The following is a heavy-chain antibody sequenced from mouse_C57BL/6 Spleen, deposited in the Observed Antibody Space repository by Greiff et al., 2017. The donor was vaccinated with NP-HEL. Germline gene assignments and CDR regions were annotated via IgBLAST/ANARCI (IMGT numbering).Heavy chain of an antibody. V-gene: IGHV1-66*01. CDR3: ARNDGYYVWYFDV. J-gene: IGHJ1*03. CDR1: GYSFTSYY. D-gene: IGHD2-3*01. Sequence: VQLQQSGPELVKPGASVKISCKASGYSFTSYYIHWVKQRPGQGLEWIGWIYPGSGNTKYNETFKGKATLTADTSSSTAYMQLSSLTSEDSAVYYCARNDGYYVWYFDVWGTGTTVTVSS. CDR2: IYPGSGNT.